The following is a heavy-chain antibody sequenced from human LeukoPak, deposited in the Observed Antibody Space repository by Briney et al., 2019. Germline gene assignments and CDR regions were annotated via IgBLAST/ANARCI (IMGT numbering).Heavy chain of an antibody. CDR2: IYTSGST. CDR1: GGFISSGSYY. CDR3: ARENDLTEYFGL. D-gene: IGHD3-9*01. Sequence: SETLSLTCTVSGGFISSGSYYWSWTRQPAGKGLEWIGRIYTSGSTNYNPSLKSRVTISVDTSKNQFSLKLSSVTAADTAVYYCARENDLTEYFGLWGRGTLVTVSS. V-gene: IGHV4-61*02. J-gene: IGHJ2*01.